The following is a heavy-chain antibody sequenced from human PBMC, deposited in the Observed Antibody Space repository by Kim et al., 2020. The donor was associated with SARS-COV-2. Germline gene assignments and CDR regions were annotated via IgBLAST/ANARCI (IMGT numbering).Heavy chain of an antibody. CDR2: IYYSGST. V-gene: IGHV4-59*01. CDR1: GGSISSYY. J-gene: IGHJ6*02. D-gene: IGHD6-13*01. CDR3: ARDRSTSWYPSAGLDV. Sequence: SETLSLTCTVSGGSISSYYWSWIRQPPGKGLEWIGYIYYSGSTNYNPSLRRRVTISVDTSKTQFFLKVYSVTAADTAVYYCARDRSTSWYPSAGLDVWGQGTTVTVS.